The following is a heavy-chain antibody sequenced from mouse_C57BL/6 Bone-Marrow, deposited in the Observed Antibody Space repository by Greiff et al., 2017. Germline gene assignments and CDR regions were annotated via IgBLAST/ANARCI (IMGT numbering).Heavy chain of an antibody. CDR1: GYTFTDYN. CDR3: AREVIYDGYDYFDY. CDR2: INPNNGGT. D-gene: IGHD2-3*01. V-gene: IGHV1-18*01. Sequence: DVHLVESGPELVKPGASVKLPCKASGYTFTDYNMDWVKQSPGKSLEWIGDINPNNGGTIYNQNFKGKATLTVDKSSSTAYMELRSLTSEDTAVYYCAREVIYDGYDYFDYWGQGTTLTVSS. J-gene: IGHJ2*01.